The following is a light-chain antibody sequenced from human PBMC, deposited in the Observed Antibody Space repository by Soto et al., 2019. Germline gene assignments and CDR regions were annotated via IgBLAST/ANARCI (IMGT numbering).Light chain of an antibody. CDR1: QRVSSN. Sequence: EIMVTQSPATVSVSAGERATLSWRASQRVSSNLAWYQQKPGQAPRLLIYGASTRATGIPARFSCSGSGTEFTLAISSPHSEDFAVYYCQEHNHLLRAFAQGTKV. CDR3: QEHNHLLRA. J-gene: IGKJ1*01. CDR2: GAS. V-gene: IGKV3-15*01.